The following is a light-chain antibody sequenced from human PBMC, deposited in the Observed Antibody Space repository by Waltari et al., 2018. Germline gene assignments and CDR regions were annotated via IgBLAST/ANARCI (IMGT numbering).Light chain of an antibody. CDR3: QQYYSRRT. Sequence: QSLFYNSNVTNESPWCQQNPGHPPNQLFYWAPTRHSGVPDRVSGIGSATDFTLTISSLQAEDVAVYYFQQYYSRRTFGQGTRVEIK. CDR2: WAP. CDR1: QSLFYNSNVTNE. V-gene: IGKV4-1*01. J-gene: IGKJ1*01.